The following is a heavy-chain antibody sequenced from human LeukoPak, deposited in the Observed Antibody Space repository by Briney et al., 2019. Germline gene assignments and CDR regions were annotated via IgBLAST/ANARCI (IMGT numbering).Heavy chain of an antibody. D-gene: IGHD6-19*01. V-gene: IGHV4-59*08. Sequence: KPSETLSLTCTVSGGSISSYYWSWIRQPPGKGLEWIGYIYYSGSTNYNPSLKSRVTISVDTSKNQFSLKLSSVTAADTAVYYCARLGSGWYRYFDYWGQGTLVTVSS. CDR3: ARLGSGWYRYFDY. CDR2: IYYSGST. CDR1: GGSISSYY. J-gene: IGHJ4*02.